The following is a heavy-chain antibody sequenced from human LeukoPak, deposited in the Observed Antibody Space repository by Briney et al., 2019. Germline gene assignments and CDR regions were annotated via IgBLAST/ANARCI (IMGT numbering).Heavy chain of an antibody. CDR3: ARDRGNTYYYGSGSYSQAYYFDY. V-gene: IGHV1-2*02. D-gene: IGHD3-10*01. J-gene: IGHJ4*02. CDR1: GYTFTGYY. Sequence: GASVKVSCKASGYTFTGYYMHWVRQAPGQGLEWMGWINPNSGGTNYAQKFQGRVTMTRDTSISTAYMELSRLRSDDTAVYYFARDRGNTYYYGSGSYSQAYYFDYWGQGTLVTVSS. CDR2: INPNSGGT.